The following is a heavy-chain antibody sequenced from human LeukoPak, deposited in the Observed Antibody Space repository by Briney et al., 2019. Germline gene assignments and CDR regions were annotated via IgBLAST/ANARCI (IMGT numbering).Heavy chain of an antibody. CDR1: GFTFSSYE. J-gene: IGHJ6*04. Sequence: PGGSLRLSCAASGFTFSSYEMNWVRQAPGKGLEWVSYITSSGSPIYYADSVKGRFTISRDNAKNSLYLQMNSLRAEDTAVYYCARDLGYCTSTSCYSLYGMDVWGKGTTVTVSS. D-gene: IGHD2-2*02. V-gene: IGHV3-48*03. CDR2: ITSSGSPI. CDR3: ARDLGYCTSTSCYSLYGMDV.